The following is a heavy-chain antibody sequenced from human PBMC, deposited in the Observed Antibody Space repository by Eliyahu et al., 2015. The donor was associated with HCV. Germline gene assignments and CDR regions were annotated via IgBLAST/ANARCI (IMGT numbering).Heavy chain of an antibody. V-gene: IGHV3-23*01. CDR2: IGGRGDDT. CDR1: GLRLSGYV. D-gene: IGHD1-14*01. Sequence: EVQXLESGGGLVQPGGSLXLSCTASGLRLSGYVVNWVRQAPGRGLDWVSTIGGRGDDTFYADSVRGRFTISRDDSKNTVYLQMNTLRAEDTAIYYCARDEPFLAPGYWGQGTLVSVSS. J-gene: IGHJ4*02. CDR3: ARDEPFLAPGY.